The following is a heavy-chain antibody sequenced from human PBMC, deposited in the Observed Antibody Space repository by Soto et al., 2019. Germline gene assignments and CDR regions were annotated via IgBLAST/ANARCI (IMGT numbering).Heavy chain of an antibody. CDR1: GFSLSTSGAA. V-gene: IGHV2-5*02. CDR3: PYLATMTIFGLIIDNGIWFDP. Sequence: QINLIESGPPLVNPTQTLTLTCTFSGFSLSTSGAAVGWVRQPPGRALEWLALIYWDGDKRYNASLGNRLTITKDTSMNQVVRTLTHVDPADTATYYCPYLATMTIFGLIIDNGIWFDPWGQGTRVIVSS. CDR2: IYWDGDK. D-gene: IGHD3-3*01. J-gene: IGHJ5*02.